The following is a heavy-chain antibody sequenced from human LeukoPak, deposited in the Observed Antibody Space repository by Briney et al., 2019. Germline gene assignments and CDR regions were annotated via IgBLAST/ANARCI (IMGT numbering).Heavy chain of an antibody. CDR3: ARGNWNDPKVHSDY. V-gene: IGHV1-18*01. Sequence: ASVKVSCKAFGYTFTSYSITWVRQAPGQGLEWMAWISTFNGNTKYAQKFQGRVTMTTDTSTSTAYMELRSLRSDDTAVYYCARGNWNDPKVHSDYWGQGTLVTVSS. J-gene: IGHJ4*02. CDR2: ISTFNGNT. D-gene: IGHD1-1*01. CDR1: GYTFTSYS.